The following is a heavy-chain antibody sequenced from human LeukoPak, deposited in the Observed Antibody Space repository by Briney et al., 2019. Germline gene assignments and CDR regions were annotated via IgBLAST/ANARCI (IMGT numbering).Heavy chain of an antibody. Sequence: GGSLGLSGEASGLTFSSYSMNWVRQDPGKGLEWVSSISSSSSYIYYADSVKGRFTISRDNAKNSLYLQMNSLRAEDTAVYYCARGGPTYYYDSSGYYFDYWGQGTLVTVSS. J-gene: IGHJ4*02. CDR2: ISSSSSYI. D-gene: IGHD3-22*01. V-gene: IGHV3-21*01. CDR1: GLTFSSYS. CDR3: ARGGPTYYYDSSGYYFDY.